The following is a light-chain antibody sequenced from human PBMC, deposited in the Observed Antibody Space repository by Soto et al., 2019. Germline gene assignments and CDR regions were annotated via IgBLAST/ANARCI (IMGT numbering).Light chain of an antibody. V-gene: IGKV3-15*01. CDR1: QSVSSSY. CDR3: QQYNNWPPT. J-gene: IGKJ1*01. CDR2: GAS. Sequence: EIVLTQSPGTLSLSPGERATLSCRASQSVSSSYLAWYQQKPGQAPSLLIYGASTRATGIPARFSGSGSGTEFTLTISSLQSEDFAVYYCQQYNNWPPTFGQGTKVEIK.